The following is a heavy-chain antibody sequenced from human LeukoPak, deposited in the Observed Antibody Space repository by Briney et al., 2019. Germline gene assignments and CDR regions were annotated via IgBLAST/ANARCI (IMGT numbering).Heavy chain of an antibody. D-gene: IGHD6-19*01. J-gene: IGHJ4*02. CDR3: ARDLGSGWSGV. CDR2: IYYSGST. V-gene: IGHV4-59*01. CDR1: GGSISSYY. Sequence: KPSETLSLTCTVSGGSISSYYWSWIRQPPGKGLEWIGYIYYSGSTNYNPSLKSRVTISVDTSKNQFSLKLSPVTAADTAVYYCARDLGSGWSGVWGQGTLVTVSS.